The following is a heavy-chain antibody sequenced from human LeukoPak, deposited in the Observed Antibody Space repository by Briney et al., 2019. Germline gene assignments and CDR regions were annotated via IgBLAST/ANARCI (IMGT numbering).Heavy chain of an antibody. J-gene: IGHJ3*02. CDR1: GGSFSGYY. CDR3: ATEQWLGQNDAFDI. Sequence: SETLSHTCAVYGGSFSGYYWSWIRQPPGKGLEWIGEINHSGSTNYNPSLKSRVTISVDTSKNQFSLKLSSVTAADTAVYYCATEQWLGQNDAFDIWGQGTMVTVSS. V-gene: IGHV4-34*01. CDR2: INHSGST. D-gene: IGHD6-19*01.